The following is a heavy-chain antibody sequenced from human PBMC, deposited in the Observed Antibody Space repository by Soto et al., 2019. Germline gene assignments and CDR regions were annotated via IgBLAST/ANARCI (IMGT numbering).Heavy chain of an antibody. CDR3: GSQPPWARPFES. D-gene: IGHD7-27*01. CDR1: GFLFRNYE. Sequence: EVRLVESGGDLVKSGGSLRLSCVGSGFLFRNYEMNWVRQAPGKGLEWLAHISTTGGHVSESDSVKGRFTISRDNTKHTLYLKMTGLRPEDTGVYYCGSQPPWARPFESGGQGTRVNVSS. CDR2: ISTTGGHV. V-gene: IGHV3-48*03. J-gene: IGHJ4*02.